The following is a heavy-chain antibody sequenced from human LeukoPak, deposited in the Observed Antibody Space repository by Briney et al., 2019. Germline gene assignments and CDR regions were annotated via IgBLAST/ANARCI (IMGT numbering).Heavy chain of an antibody. CDR2: INAGNGNT. D-gene: IGHD2-8*01. J-gene: IGHJ5*02. V-gene: IGHV1-3*01. Sequence: ASVKVSCKASGYTFTSYAMHWVRQAPGQRLEWMGWINAGNGNTKYSQKFRGRVTITRDTSASTAYMELSSLSSEDTAVYYCARDLSYGQGWFDPWGQGTLVTVSS. CDR3: ARDLSYGQGWFDP. CDR1: GYTFTSYA.